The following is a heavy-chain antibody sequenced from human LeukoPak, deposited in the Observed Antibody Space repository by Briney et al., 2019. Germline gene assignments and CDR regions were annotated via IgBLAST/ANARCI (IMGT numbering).Heavy chain of an antibody. V-gene: IGHV3-23*01. CDR1: QFTFNNYG. CDR3: AKDPNGDYIGTFDI. Sequence: PGGSLRLSCATSQFTFNNYGMTWVRQAPGKGLEWVSSITGSGRRAQYADSVQGRFTISRDNSKNTLYLQMNSLRAEDTAVYYCAKDPNGDYIGTFDIWGQGTMVTVSS. D-gene: IGHD4-17*01. J-gene: IGHJ3*02. CDR2: ITGSGRRA.